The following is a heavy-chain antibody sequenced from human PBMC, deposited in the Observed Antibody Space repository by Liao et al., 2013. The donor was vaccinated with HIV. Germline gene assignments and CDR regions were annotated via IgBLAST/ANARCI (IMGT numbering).Heavy chain of an antibody. V-gene: IGHV4-34*09. CDR2: INHSGST. CDR3: ARQLLGSDY. J-gene: IGHJ4*02. CDR1: GGSFSGYY. D-gene: IGHD7-27*01. Sequence: QVQLQESGPGLVKPSQTLSLTCAVYGGSFSGYYWSWIRQPPGKGLEWIGEINHSGSTNYNPSLKSRVTISVDTSKNQFSLKLSSVTAADTAVYYCARQLLGSDYWGQGTLVTVSS.